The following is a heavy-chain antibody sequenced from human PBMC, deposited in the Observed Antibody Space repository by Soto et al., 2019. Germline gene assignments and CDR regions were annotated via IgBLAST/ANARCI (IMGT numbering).Heavy chain of an antibody. CDR2: ISAYNGNT. J-gene: IGHJ4*02. Sequence: QVQLVQSGAEVKKPGASVKVSCKASGYTFTSYGISWVRQAPGQGLEWMGWISAYNGNTNYAQKLQGRGTMTTDTSTSTAYMELRSLRSDDTAVYYCARDYDILTGYPGGANFDYWGQGTLVTVSS. V-gene: IGHV1-18*01. D-gene: IGHD3-9*01. CDR1: GYTFTSYG. CDR3: ARDYDILTGYPGGANFDY.